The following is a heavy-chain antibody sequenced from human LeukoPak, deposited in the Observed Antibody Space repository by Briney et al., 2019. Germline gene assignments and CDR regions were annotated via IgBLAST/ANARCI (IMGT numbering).Heavy chain of an antibody. V-gene: IGHV4-39*01. Sequence: SETLSLTCTVSGGSISSSGYYWGWIRQPPGKGLEWIGSISYSGSTYYNPSLKSRVTISVDTSENQFSLKLSSVTAADTAVYYCARRRDFGDRIMDVWGKGTTVTISS. J-gene: IGHJ6*03. D-gene: IGHD4-17*01. CDR3: ARRRDFGDRIMDV. CDR2: ISYSGST. CDR1: GGSISSSGYY.